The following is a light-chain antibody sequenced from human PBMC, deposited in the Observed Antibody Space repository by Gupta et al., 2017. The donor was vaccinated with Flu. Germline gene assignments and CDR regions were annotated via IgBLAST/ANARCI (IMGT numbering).Light chain of an antibody. J-gene: IGLJ2*01. CDR3: SSYTMGSASIVV. V-gene: IGLV2-14*01. CDR2: AVS. CDR1: SSDRGAYNY. Sequence: QADFTSPASETGSTGRSIIISCTETSSDRGAYNYVSSYQQRPVKASKLLIYAVSNRPSGGTNRSSDSKSGNTASLTISGLQAEDEADYYCSSYTMGSASIVVFGGGTKLTVL.